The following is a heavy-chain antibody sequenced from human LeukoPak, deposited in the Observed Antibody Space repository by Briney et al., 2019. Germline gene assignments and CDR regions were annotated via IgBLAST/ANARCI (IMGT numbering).Heavy chain of an antibody. CDR1: GFTFSRYS. J-gene: IGHJ3*02. CDR3: ARDGGAGELTAIGAFDI. Sequence: GGSLRLSCAASGFTFSRYSMNWVRQAPGKGLEWGSSISSSSSYIYYADSVKGRFTISRDNAKNSLSLQMNSLRAEDTAVYYCARDGGAGELTAIGAFDIWGQGTMVTVSS. V-gene: IGHV3-21*01. CDR2: ISSSSSYI. D-gene: IGHD3-16*01.